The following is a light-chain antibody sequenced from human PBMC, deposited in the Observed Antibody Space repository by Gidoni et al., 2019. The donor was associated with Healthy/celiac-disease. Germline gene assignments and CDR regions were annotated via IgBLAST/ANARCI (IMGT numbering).Light chain of an antibody. CDR3: QQYDNLPRT. CDR2: DAS. J-gene: IGKJ2*01. Sequence: PSSLSASVGDRVTITCQASQDISNYLNWYQQKPGKAPKLLIYDASNLETGVPSRFSGSGSGTDFTFTISSLQPEDIATYYCQQYDNLPRTFGQGTKLEIK. CDR1: QDISNY. V-gene: IGKV1-33*01.